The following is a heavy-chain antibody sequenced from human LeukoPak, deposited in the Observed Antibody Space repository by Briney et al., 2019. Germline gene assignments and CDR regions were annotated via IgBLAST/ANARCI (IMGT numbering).Heavy chain of an antibody. CDR3: ARMGKRLLWSGSSPRGYYYYYMDV. CDR2: INHSGST. D-gene: IGHD3-10*01. V-gene: IGHV4-34*01. CDR1: GGSFSGYY. Sequence: PSETLSLTCAVYGGSFSGYYWSWIRQPPGKGLGWIGEINHSGSTNYNPSLKSRVTISVDTSKNQFSLKLSSVTAADTAVYYCARMGKRLLWSGSSPRGYYYYYMDVWGKGTTVTISS. J-gene: IGHJ6*03.